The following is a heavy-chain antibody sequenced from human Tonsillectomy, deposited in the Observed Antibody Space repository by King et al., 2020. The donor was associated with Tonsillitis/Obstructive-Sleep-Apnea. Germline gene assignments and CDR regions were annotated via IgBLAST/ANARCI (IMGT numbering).Heavy chain of an antibody. Sequence: QLVQYGAEVKKPGESLKISCQGSGYSFSNNWIGWVRQLPGKGLEWMGIIYPGDSETRYSPSFQGQVTISADKSISTAYLQWSSLKASDTAIYYCARPYCGGGTCYSGWFDPWGQGTLVTVSS. D-gene: IGHD2-15*01. CDR1: GYSFSNNW. V-gene: IGHV5-51*01. J-gene: IGHJ5*02. CDR3: ARPYCGGGTCYSGWFDP. CDR2: IYPGDSET.